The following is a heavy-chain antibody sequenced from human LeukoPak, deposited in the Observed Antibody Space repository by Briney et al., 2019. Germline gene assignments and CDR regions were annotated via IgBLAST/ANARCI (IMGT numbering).Heavy chain of an antibody. V-gene: IGHV3-30*02. Sequence: QPGESLRLSCAASGFTFSSYGMHWVRQAPGKRLEWVAFIRYDGSNKYYADSVKGRFTISRDNSKNTLYLQMNSLRAEDTAVYYCAKDPRVVVPAAISYYFDYWGQGTLVTVSS. CDR3: AKDPRVVVPAAISYYFDY. CDR1: GFTFSSYG. J-gene: IGHJ4*02. D-gene: IGHD2-2*02. CDR2: IRYDGSNK.